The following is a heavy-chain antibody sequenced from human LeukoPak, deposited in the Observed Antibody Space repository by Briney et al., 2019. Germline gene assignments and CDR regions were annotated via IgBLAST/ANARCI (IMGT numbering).Heavy chain of an antibody. CDR1: GGSISSSSYY. V-gene: IGHV4-39*01. J-gene: IGHJ5*02. D-gene: IGHD4-23*01. CDR3: ARHSFRSNSNNWFDP. Sequence: SETLSLTCTVSGGSISSSSYYWGWIRQPPGKGLEWTGSIYYSGATYHNPSLKSRVSISVDTSKNQFSLKLNSVTAADTAVYYCARHSFRSNSNNWFDPWGQGTLVTVSS. CDR2: IYYSGAT.